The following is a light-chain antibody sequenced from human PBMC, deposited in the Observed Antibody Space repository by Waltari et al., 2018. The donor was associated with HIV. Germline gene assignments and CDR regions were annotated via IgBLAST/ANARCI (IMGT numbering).Light chain of an antibody. CDR1: QSISSY. CDR3: QQSYSIPYT. V-gene: IGKV1-39*01. CDR2: AAS. J-gene: IGKJ2*01. Sequence: DIQMTQSPYSLSASVGDRVNITCRASQSISSYLNWYQQKPGKAPKLLIYAASSLQSGVPSRFSGSGSGTDFTLTISSLQPEDFATYYCQQSYSIPYTFGQGTKLEIK.